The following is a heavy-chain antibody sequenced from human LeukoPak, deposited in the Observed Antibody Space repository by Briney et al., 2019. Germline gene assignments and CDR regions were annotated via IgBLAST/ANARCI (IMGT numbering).Heavy chain of an antibody. CDR3: ARDLKRYDILTGYGTYYYYGMDV. D-gene: IGHD3-9*01. CDR2: IHYSGNT. V-gene: IGHV4-59*01. CDR1: GGSISTTY. J-gene: IGHJ6*02. Sequence: PSETLSLTCSVSGGSISTTYWSWIRQPPGRGLEWIGNIHYSGNTNYNSSLKSRVTISVDTSKNQFSLKLSSVTAADTAVYYCARDLKRYDILTGYGTYYYYGMDVWGQGTTVTVSS.